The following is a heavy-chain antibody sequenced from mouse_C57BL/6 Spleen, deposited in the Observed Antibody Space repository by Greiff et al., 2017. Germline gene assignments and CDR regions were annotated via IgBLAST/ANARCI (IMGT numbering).Heavy chain of an antibody. V-gene: IGHV1-52*01. CDR3: ARRRDEGAWFAY. Sequence: QVQLQQPGAELVRPGSSVKLSCKASGYTFTSYWMHWVKQRPLQGLEWIGNIDPSDSETHYNQKFKDKATLTVDKSSSTAYMQLSSLTSEDSAVYYGARRRDEGAWFAYWGQGTLVTVSA. J-gene: IGHJ3*01. CDR1: GYTFTSYW. CDR2: IDPSDSET.